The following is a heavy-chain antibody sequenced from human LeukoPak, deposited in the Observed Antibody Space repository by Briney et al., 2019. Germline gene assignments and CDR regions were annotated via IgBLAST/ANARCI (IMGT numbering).Heavy chain of an antibody. CDR2: MKPNSSDT. CDR1: RDTFSRYD. Sequence: GSLKGSSEASRDTFSRYDINWGRQATGRGGECVGWMKPNSSDTGYAQKFQGRVAMTSNTSISTSYMELSSLRSEDTAVYYCARVPPESSSSDYWGQGTLVTVSS. J-gene: IGHJ4*02. D-gene: IGHD6-13*01. V-gene: IGHV1-8*01. CDR3: ARVPPESSSSDY.